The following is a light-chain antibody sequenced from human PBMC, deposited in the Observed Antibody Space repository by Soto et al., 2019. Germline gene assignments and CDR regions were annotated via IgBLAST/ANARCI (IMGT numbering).Light chain of an antibody. CDR3: SSYTSSSTYV. Sequence: QSALTQPASASGSPGQSITISCTGTSSDVGGYNYVSWYQQHPGKAPKLMIYEVSNRPSGVSNRFSGSKSGNTASLTISGLQAEEEADYYCSSYTSSSTYVFGTGTKLTVL. V-gene: IGLV2-14*01. CDR1: SSDVGGYNY. J-gene: IGLJ1*01. CDR2: EVS.